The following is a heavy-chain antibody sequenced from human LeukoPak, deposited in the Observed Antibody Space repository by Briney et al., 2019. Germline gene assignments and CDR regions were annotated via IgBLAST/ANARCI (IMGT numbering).Heavy chain of an antibody. Sequence: PGGSLRLSCAGSGFTFSPYTMNWLRQAPGKGLEWVSCISKGGTYIYYADSVRGRFTISRDNAKNSLYLQMNSLRAEDTAVYYCAREEDSTTIRSSYGMDVWGQGTTVTVSS. CDR2: ISKGGTYI. V-gene: IGHV3-21*01. CDR3: AREEDSTTIRSSYGMDV. D-gene: IGHD2/OR15-2a*01. CDR1: GFTFSPYT. J-gene: IGHJ6*02.